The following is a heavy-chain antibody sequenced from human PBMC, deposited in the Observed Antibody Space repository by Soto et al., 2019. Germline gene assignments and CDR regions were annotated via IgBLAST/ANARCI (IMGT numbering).Heavy chain of an antibody. V-gene: IGHV1-69*13. CDR2: IIPIFGTA. Sequence: SVKVSCKASGGTFSSYAISWVRQAPGQGLEWMGGIIPIFGTANYAQKFQGRVTITADESTSTAYMELSSLRSEDTAVYYCAAGKRQTYYYYYGMDVWGQGTTVTVSS. CDR1: GGTFSSYA. J-gene: IGHJ6*02. D-gene: IGHD6-13*01. CDR3: AAGKRQTYYYYYGMDV.